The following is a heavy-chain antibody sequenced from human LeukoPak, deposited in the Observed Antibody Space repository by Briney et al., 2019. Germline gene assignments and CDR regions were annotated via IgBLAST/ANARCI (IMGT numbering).Heavy chain of an antibody. V-gene: IGHV1-58*02. D-gene: IGHD2-2*01. J-gene: IGHJ4*02. Sequence: SVKVSCKASGFTFTSSAMQWVRQARGQRLEWIGWIVVGSGNTNYAQKFQERVTITRDMSTSTAYMELSSLRSEDTAVYYCARDSGKCTTTSCSDYLDFWGQGTLVTVSS. CDR1: GFTFTSSA. CDR3: ARDSGKCTTTSCSDYLDF. CDR2: IVVGSGNT.